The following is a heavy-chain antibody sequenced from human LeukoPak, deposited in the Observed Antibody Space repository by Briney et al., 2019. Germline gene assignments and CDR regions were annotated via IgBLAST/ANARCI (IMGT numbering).Heavy chain of an antibody. J-gene: IGHJ5*02. CDR1: GYTLTGYY. V-gene: IGHV1-2*02. D-gene: IGHD3-16*02. Sequence: ASVKVSCKASGYTLTGYYMHWVRQTPGQGLEWMGWMNPNSGGTKYAQKFQGRVTMTRDTSISTAYMELSRLRSDDTAMYYCARDKLGLGELSLYDQWGQGTLVTVFS. CDR2: MNPNSGGT. CDR3: ARDKLGLGELSLYDQ.